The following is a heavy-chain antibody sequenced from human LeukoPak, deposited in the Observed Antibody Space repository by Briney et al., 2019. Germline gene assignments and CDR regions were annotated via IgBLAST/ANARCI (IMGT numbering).Heavy chain of an antibody. J-gene: IGHJ2*01. Sequence: PSETLSLTCTVSGGSISSYYWSWIRQPPGKGLERIGYIYYSGSTNYNPSLKSRVTISVDTSKNQFSLKLSSVTAADTAVYYCARAVAALGWYFDLWGRGTLVTVSS. CDR1: GGSISSYY. V-gene: IGHV4-59*01. D-gene: IGHD6-6*01. CDR2: IYYSGST. CDR3: ARAVAALGWYFDL.